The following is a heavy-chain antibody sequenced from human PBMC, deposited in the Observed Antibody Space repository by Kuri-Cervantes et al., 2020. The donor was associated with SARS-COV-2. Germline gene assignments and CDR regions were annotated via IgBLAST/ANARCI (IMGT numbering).Heavy chain of an antibody. D-gene: IGHD3-22*01. V-gene: IGHV3-49*04. CDR3: ARETMVQIYYDSSGGAFDI. J-gene: IGHJ3*02. Sequence: GGSLRLSCTASGFTFGDYAMSWVRQAPGKGLEWVGFIRSKAYGGTTEYAASVEGRFTISRDDSKSIAYLQMNSLKTEDTAVYYCARETMVQIYYDSSGGAFDIWGQGTMVTVSS. CDR1: GFTFGDYA. CDR2: IRSKAYGGTT.